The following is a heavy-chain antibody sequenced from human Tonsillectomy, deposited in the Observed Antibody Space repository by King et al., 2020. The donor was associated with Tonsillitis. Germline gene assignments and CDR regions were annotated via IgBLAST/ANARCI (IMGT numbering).Heavy chain of an antibody. D-gene: IGHD4-17*01. V-gene: IGHV4-28*01. Sequence: LQLQESGPGLVKPSDTLSLTCAVSGYSISSSNWWGWIRQPPGKGLEWIGYIHYSGSTHYNPSLKSRVTVSVDTSKNQFSLKLSSVTAVDTAVYYCARSGGTTVTTAGMDVWGQGTTVTVSS. CDR2: IHYSGST. CDR3: ARSGGTTVTTAGMDV. CDR1: GYSISSSNW. J-gene: IGHJ6*02.